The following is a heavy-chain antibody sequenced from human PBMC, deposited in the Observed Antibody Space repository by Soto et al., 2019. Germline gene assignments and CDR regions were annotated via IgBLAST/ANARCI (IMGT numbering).Heavy chain of an antibody. J-gene: IGHJ5*02. CDR3: ARGPTDSGALEGWFDP. D-gene: IGHD1-1*01. V-gene: IGHV4-4*02. CDR1: GGSISSSNW. Sequence: SETLSLTCAVSGGSISSSNWWSWVRQPPGKGLEWIGEIYHSGSTNYNPSLKSRVTISVDKSKNQFSLKLSSVTAADTAVYYCARGPTDSGALEGWFDPWGQGTLVTVSS. CDR2: IYHSGST.